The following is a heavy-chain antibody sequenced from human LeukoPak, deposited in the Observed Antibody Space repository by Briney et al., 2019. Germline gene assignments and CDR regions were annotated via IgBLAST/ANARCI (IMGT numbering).Heavy chain of an antibody. D-gene: IGHD3-10*01. CDR2: ISAYNGNT. CDR3: ARAHYYGSGSYLTYDAFDI. Sequence: ASVKVSCKASGYTFTSYGISWVRQAPGRGLEWMGWISAYNGNTNYAQKLLGRVTMTTDTSTSTAYMELRSLRSDDTAVYYCARAHYYGSGSYLTYDAFDIWGQGTMVTVSS. V-gene: IGHV1-18*01. CDR1: GYTFTSYG. J-gene: IGHJ3*02.